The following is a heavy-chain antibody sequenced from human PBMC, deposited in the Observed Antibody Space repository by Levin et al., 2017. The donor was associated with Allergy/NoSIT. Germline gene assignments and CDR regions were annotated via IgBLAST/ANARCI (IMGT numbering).Heavy chain of an antibody. D-gene: IGHD4-23*01. J-gene: IGHJ4*02. V-gene: IGHV5-51*01. CDR2: IFPSDSDT. CDR3: ARRDSDGSNSFDY. Sequence: ESLKISCQASGYSFTSYWFGWVRQRPGKGLEWMGLIFPSDSDTRVSPSFQGQIIMSVDKSISTAYLQWSSLKASDSAMYYCARRDSDGSNSFDYWGQGTLVTVSS. CDR1: GYSFTSYW.